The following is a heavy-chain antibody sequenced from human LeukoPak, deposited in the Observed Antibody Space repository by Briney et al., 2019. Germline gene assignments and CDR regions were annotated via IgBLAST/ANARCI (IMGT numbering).Heavy chain of an antibody. CDR1: GFSITRNY. Sequence: SGTLSLTCTASGFSITRNYWSWIRQPAGKGLEWVARIYNSGNTNYSPSLESRVTMSPGTSKNQFSLKLTSVTAADTAVYYCARGSFESRGYYVFDYWGQGTLVTVSS. CDR3: ARGSFESRGYYVFDY. V-gene: IGHV4-4*07. J-gene: IGHJ4*02. CDR2: IYNSGNT. D-gene: IGHD3-22*01.